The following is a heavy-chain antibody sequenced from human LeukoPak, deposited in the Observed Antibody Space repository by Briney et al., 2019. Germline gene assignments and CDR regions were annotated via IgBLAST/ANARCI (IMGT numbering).Heavy chain of an antibody. J-gene: IGHJ3*02. D-gene: IGHD3-9*01. CDR2: INPNSDDT. V-gene: IGHV1-2*02. CDR3: ARVGTIFSVHDAFDI. CDR1: GYTFTPYY. Sequence: ASVKVSCKASGYTFTPYYVHWVRQAPGQGLEWMGWINPNSDDTNYAQKLQGGVTMTCDTSISTAYMELSRLRSDDTAVYYCARVGTIFSVHDAFDIWGQGTMVTVSS.